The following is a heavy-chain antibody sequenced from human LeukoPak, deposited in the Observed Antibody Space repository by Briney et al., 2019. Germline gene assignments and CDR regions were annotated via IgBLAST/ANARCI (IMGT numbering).Heavy chain of an antibody. V-gene: IGHV1-2*02. CDR3: ARDRVGSGWPRPFYFEN. D-gene: IGHD6-19*01. CDR2: INPNIGAT. CDR1: GYTFTVYY. J-gene: IGHJ4*02. Sequence: ASVKVSCKPSGYTFTVYYLHWVRQAPGQALEWMGWINPNIGATMYTEKFQGRVTMTRDTSISTAYMELSSLRSDDTALYYCARDRVGSGWPRPFYFENWGQGTLVTVSS.